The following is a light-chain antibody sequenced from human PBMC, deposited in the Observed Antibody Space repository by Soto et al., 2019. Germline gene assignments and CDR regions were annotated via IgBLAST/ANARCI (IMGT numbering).Light chain of an antibody. CDR3: QQYGSSHLYT. V-gene: IGKV3-20*01. CDR2: GAS. J-gene: IGKJ2*01. Sequence: EIVLTQSPGTLSLSPGERATLSCRASQSVSSSYLAWYQQQPGQAPMLLIYGASSRATGIPDRCSGSGSGTEFTLTISRLEPEDFAVYYCQQYGSSHLYTFGQGTKLEIK. CDR1: QSVSSSY.